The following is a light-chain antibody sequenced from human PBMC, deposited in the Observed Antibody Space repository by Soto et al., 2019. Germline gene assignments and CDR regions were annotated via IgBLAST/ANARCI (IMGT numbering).Light chain of an antibody. CDR3: SSYAGINNLV. Sequence: QSVLTQPPSASGSPGQSVTISCTGTSSDVGGYNYVSWYQQHPGKAPKLMIYEVSKRPSGVPDRFSGSKSGNTASLTVSGLQADDEADYYCSSYAGINNLVFGGGTKVTVL. V-gene: IGLV2-8*01. CDR1: SSDVGGYNY. CDR2: EVS. J-gene: IGLJ2*01.